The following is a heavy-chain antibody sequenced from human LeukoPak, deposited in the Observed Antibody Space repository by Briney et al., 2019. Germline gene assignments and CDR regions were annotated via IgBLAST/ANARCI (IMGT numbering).Heavy chain of an antibody. J-gene: IGHJ4*02. CDR1: GFSLDSFG. Sequence: GGSLRLSCEAPGFSLDSFGMSWVRQAPGKGLEWVSGFTGSGTTTYYADSVKGRFTISRDNSKNTLYLQMNSLRAEDTAVYYCAKQRGVWFGELLSYYFDYWGQGTLVTVSS. CDR2: FTGSGTTT. V-gene: IGHV3-23*01. D-gene: IGHD3-10*01. CDR3: AKQRGVWFGELLSYYFDY.